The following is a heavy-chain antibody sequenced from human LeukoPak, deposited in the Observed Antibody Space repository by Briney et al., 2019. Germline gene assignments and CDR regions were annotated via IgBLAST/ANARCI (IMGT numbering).Heavy chain of an antibody. CDR3: AKDQGKWEPLYYFDY. J-gene: IGHJ4*02. V-gene: IGHV3-33*06. CDR2: IWYDGSNK. D-gene: IGHD1-26*01. CDR1: GLTFSSYG. Sequence: GRSLRLSCAASGLTFSSYGMHWVRQAPGKGLEWVAVIWYDGSNKYYADSVKGRFTIPRDNSKNTLYLQMNSLRAKDTAVYYCAKDQGKWEPLYYFDYWGQGTLVTVSS.